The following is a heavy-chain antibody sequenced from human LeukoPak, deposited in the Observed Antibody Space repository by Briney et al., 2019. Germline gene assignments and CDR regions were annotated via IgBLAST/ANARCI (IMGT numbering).Heavy chain of an antibody. CDR2: IIPIFGTA. J-gene: IGHJ4*02. D-gene: IGHD3-22*01. V-gene: IGHV1-69*13. Sequence: ASVKVSCKASGGTFSSYAISWVRQAPGQGLEWMGGIIPIFGTANYAQKFQGRVTITADESTSTAYMELSSLRSEDTAVYYCARDYYDSSGYYIVGDYWGQGTLVTVSS. CDR1: GGTFSSYA. CDR3: ARDYYDSSGYYIVGDY.